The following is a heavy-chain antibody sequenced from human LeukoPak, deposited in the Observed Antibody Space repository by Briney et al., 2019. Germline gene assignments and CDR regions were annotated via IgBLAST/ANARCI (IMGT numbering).Heavy chain of an antibody. J-gene: IGHJ5*02. CDR2: TNPNSGDT. CDR3: ARAEVRYWNQGGKNWFDP. V-gene: IGHV1-2*02. D-gene: IGHD1-1*01. Sequence: GASVKVSCKASGYTFTDYYMHWVRQTPGQGLEWMGWTNPNSGDTNYAQKFQGRVTMTRDTSISTAYMELSRLRSDGTAVYYCARAEVRYWNQGGKNWFDPWGQGTLVTVSS. CDR1: GYTFTDYY.